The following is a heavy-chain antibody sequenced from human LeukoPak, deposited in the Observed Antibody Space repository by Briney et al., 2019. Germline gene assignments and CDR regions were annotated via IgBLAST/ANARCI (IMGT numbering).Heavy chain of an antibody. D-gene: IGHD2-2*01. V-gene: IGHV4-38-2*02. CDR1: GYSISSGYY. CDR3: ARNIVVVPAAINWFDP. Sequence: PSEXLSLTCTVSGYSISSGYYWGWSRRPPGKGGEWIGSIYLIGSTSYTPSLNTPLTISVDTSNNQFSLKLSSVTAADTAVYYCARNIVVVPAAINWFDPWGQGTLVTVSS. J-gene: IGHJ5*02. CDR2: IYLIGST.